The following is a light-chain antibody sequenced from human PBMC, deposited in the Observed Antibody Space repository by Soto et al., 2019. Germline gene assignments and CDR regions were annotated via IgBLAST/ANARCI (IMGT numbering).Light chain of an antibody. V-gene: IGKV1-33*01. Sequence: DIQMTQSPSSLSASVGDRVTITCQASQDISNYLNWYQQKPGKAPKLLIYDASNLETGVPSRFSGSGSGTDFTFTISSPQPEDIATYFCRHYDKLHATITFGHWTRREIK. CDR2: DAS. CDR3: RHYDKLHATIT. CDR1: QDISNY. J-gene: IGKJ5*01.